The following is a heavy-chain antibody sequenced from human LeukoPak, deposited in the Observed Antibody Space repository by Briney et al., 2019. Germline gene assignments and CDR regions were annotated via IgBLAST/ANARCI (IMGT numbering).Heavy chain of an antibody. V-gene: IGHV3-21*01. CDR1: GFTFSSCS. CDR2: ISRSSSYI. D-gene: IGHD6-13*01. Sequence: GGSLRLSCAASGFTFSSCSMNWVRQAAGKGLEWVSSISRSSSYIYYADSVKGRFTISRDNAKNSLYLQMNSLRAEDTAVYYCARKKWVFIAAAGTGRDAFDIWGQGTMVTVSS. J-gene: IGHJ3*02. CDR3: ARKKWVFIAAAGTGRDAFDI.